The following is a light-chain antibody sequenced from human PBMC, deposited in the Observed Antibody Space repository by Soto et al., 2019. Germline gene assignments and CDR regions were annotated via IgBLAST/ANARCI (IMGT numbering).Light chain of an antibody. Sequence: QSALTQPASVSGSPGQSITISCTGTSSAVGSYNLVSWYQQHPGKAPKLMIYEVSKRPSGVSNRFSGSKSGNTASLTLSGLQAEEEADYYCCSYAGSSSVVFGGGTKLTVL. CDR3: CSYAGSSSVV. V-gene: IGLV2-23*02. CDR1: SSAVGSYNL. CDR2: EVS. J-gene: IGLJ2*01.